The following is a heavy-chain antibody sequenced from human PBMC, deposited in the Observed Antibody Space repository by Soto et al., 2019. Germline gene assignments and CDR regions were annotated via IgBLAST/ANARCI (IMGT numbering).Heavy chain of an antibody. Sequence: ASVKVSCKASGYRFAGYFVHWVRPASGQGLEWRGWLNPNNGDTNYSQKFQGRVSMNRDTPINTAYMELSRLTSDDTAVYYCSRDFVGVVIHYGIDVWSQGTTVTVSS. V-gene: IGHV1-2*02. CDR2: LNPNNGDT. D-gene: IGHD2-15*01. J-gene: IGHJ6*02. CDR3: SRDFVGVVIHYGIDV. CDR1: GYRFAGYF.